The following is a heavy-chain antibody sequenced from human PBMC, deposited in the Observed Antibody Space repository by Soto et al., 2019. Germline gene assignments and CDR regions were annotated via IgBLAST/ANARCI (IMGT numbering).Heavy chain of an antibody. CDR2: MNQDGSEK. CDR3: VRDRGYSTFDI. V-gene: IGHV3-7*01. CDR1: GFTFSGYW. D-gene: IGHD1-26*01. Sequence: PGGSLRLSCGASGFTFSGYWMSWVRQAPGKGLEWVANMNQDGSEKNYVDSVKGRFTISRDNAKNSLSLQMNSLRDEDTAVYYCVRDRGYSTFDIWGQGTMVT. J-gene: IGHJ3*02.